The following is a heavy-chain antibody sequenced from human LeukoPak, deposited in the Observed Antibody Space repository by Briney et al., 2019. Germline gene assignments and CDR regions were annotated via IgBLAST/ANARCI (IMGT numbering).Heavy chain of an antibody. CDR3: AIYPYPTGAMYG. CDR1: GYTFPTYD. V-gene: IGHV1-8*02. D-gene: IGHD2-2*02. CDR2: MNPTSGNT. Sequence: ASVKVSCLASGYTFPTYDINWVRQATGQGLEWMGWMNPTSGNTGYAQKFQGRVTLTRNTSTNPAYMEPSRLRSHDTGVYDRAIYPYPTGAMYGWGQGTTVTVSS. J-gene: IGHJ6*02.